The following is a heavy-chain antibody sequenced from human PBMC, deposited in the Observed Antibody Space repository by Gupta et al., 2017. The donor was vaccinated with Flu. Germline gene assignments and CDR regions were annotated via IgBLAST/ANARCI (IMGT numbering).Heavy chain of an antibody. Sequence: QITLKESAPTLVKPTQTLTLTCTFSGFSLSASGVGVGWIRQPPGKALEWLAFVYWGNDEHYSPSLKNRLTMTKDTSRNQVVLTVTNMNPADTATYYCVHRHGYDGRGKDYFDYWGLGILVTVSS. CDR3: VHRHGYDGRGKDYFDY. J-gene: IGHJ4*02. V-gene: IGHV2-5*02. CDR2: VYWGNDE. D-gene: IGHD3-16*01. CDR1: GFSLSASGVG.